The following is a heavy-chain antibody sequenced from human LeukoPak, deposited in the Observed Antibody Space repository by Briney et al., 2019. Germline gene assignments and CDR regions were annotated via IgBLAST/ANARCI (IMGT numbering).Heavy chain of an antibody. CDR3: ARHQWVPVFDI. CDR1: GDSISGFY. J-gene: IGHJ3*02. D-gene: IGHD1-26*01. Sequence: PSETLSLTCTVSGDSISGFYWNWIRQPPGKGLEWIGYMYYSGITNYNPSLKSRVTISVDTSKNQFSLKLSSVTAGDTAVYYYARHQWVPVFDIWGQGTMVTVSS. V-gene: IGHV4-59*08. CDR2: MYYSGIT.